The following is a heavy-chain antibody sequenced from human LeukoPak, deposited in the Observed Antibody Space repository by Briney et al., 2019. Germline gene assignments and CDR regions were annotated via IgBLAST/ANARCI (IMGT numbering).Heavy chain of an antibody. D-gene: IGHD5-24*01. Sequence: SETLSLTCGIYGGSFSGYSWTWIRQSPGKGLEWIGEMNHSGSTHYKPSLRSRVTISLDTSKKQFSLKLSSVTAADTAVYYRARDGGRWLQLGYFQHWGQGTLVTVSS. V-gene: IGHV4-34*01. CDR1: GGSFSGYS. J-gene: IGHJ1*01. CDR2: MNHSGST. CDR3: ARDGGRWLQLGYFQH.